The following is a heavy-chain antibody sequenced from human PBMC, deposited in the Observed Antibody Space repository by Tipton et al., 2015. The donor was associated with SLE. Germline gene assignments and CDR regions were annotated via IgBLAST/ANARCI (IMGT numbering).Heavy chain of an antibody. CDR2: IYYSGST. CDR3: ASKTYYYDSSGYYYWVFYYFDY. J-gene: IGHJ4*02. Sequence: LRLSCTVSGGSISSYYWSWIRQPPGKGLEWIGYIYYSGSTNYNPSLKSRVTISVDTSKNQFSLKLSSVTAADTAVYYCASKTYYYDSSGYYYWVFYYFDYWGQGTLVTVSS. D-gene: IGHD3-22*01. V-gene: IGHV4-59*12. CDR1: GGSISSYY.